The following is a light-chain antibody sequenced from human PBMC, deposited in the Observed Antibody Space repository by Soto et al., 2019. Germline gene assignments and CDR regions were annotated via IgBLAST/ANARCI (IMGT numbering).Light chain of an antibody. V-gene: IGKV2-28*01. J-gene: IGKJ3*01. CDR1: QSILHSIGYNY. CDR3: IQPLQNPLI. Sequence: DVVMTQSPLSLSVTPGEPASISCRSSQSILHSIGYNYLAWYVQKPGQSPQVLIYLESNRASRVPEKCSGNGSGTDFTLKLSSVEAEHVGVYECIQPLQNPLIFGPGTKVDIK. CDR2: LES.